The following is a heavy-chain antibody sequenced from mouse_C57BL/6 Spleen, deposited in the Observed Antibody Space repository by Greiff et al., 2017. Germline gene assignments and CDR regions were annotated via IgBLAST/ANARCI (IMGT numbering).Heavy chain of an antibody. CDR3: ARNYYGSSPGTGFAY. CDR1: GFSLSTFGMG. CDR2: IWWDDDK. Sequence: QVTLKESGPGILQPSQTLSLTCSFSGFSLSTFGMGVGWIRQPSGKGLEWLAHIWWDDDKYYNPALKSRLTISKDTSKNQVFLKIANVDTADTATYYCARNYYGSSPGTGFAYWGQGTLVTVSA. J-gene: IGHJ3*01. D-gene: IGHD1-1*01. V-gene: IGHV8-8*01.